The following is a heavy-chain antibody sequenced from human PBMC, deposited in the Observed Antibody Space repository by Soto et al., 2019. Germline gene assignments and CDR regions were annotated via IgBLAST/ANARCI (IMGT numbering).Heavy chain of an antibody. CDR2: IYYSGST. CDR3: AREGGLPYYYYGMDV. V-gene: IGHV4-30-4*01. Sequence: QVQLQESGPGLVKPSQTLSLTCTVSVGSISSGDYYWSWIRQPPGKGLGWIGYIYYSGSTYYNPSLKSRVTISVDTSKNQFSLKLSSVTAADTAVYYCAREGGLPYYYYGMDVWGQGTTVTVSS. J-gene: IGHJ6*02. CDR1: VGSISSGDYY. D-gene: IGHD4-17*01.